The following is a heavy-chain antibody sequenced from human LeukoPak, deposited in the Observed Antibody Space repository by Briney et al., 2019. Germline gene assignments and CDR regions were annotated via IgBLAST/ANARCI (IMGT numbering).Heavy chain of an antibody. J-gene: IGHJ4*02. D-gene: IGHD4-11*01. CDR1: GFTFSSYS. CDR3: ARSYGNYDFDY. CDR2: IWYDGSNK. Sequence: GGSLRLSCAASGFTFSSYSMHWVRQAPGKGLEWVAVIWYDGSNKYYADSVKGRFTISRDNSKNTLYLQMNSLRAEDTAVYYCARSYGNYDFDYWDQGTLVTVSS. V-gene: IGHV3-33*01.